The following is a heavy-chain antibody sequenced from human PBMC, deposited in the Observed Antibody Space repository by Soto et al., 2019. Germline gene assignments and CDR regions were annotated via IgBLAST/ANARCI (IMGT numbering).Heavy chain of an antibody. J-gene: IGHJ6*02. D-gene: IGHD2-21*01. CDR2: IYSRGDT. Sequence: PSETLDLTCSVSGGSLRSYYWNWLRQPAGKGLEWIGRIYSRGDTNYNPSVKSRVTMSVDTSKNEFSLRLNSVTAADTAVYYCAGIGEDVYYGMDVWGQGTTVTVSS. CDR1: GGSLRSYY. V-gene: IGHV4-4*07. CDR3: AGIGEDVYYGMDV.